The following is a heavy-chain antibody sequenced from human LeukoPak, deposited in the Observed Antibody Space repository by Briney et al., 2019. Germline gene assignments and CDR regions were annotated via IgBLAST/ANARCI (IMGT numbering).Heavy chain of an antibody. CDR1: GFSFSDYD. CDR2: INHSGST. V-gene: IGHV4-34*01. CDR3: ARGGSSSPLDY. J-gene: IGHJ4*02. Sequence: GSLRLSCAASGFSFSDYDLNWVRQPPGKGLEWIGEINHSGSTNYNPSLKSRVAISVDTSKNQFSLKLSSVTAADTAVYYCARGGSSSPLDYWGQGTLVTVSS. D-gene: IGHD6-6*01.